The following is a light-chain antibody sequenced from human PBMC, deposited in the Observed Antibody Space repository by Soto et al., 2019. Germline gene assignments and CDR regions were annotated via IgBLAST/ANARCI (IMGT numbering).Light chain of an antibody. CDR1: QSVSSY. V-gene: IGKV3-11*01. J-gene: IGKJ2*01. CDR3: QQRSNWPT. CDR2: DAS. Sequence: EIVLTQSPATLSLSPGERPTLSCRASQSVSSYLAWYQRKPGQAPRLRIYDASNRATGIPARFSGSGSVTDFTLTFSSLDLEDVAVYYRQQRSNWPTFGQGTKLVIK.